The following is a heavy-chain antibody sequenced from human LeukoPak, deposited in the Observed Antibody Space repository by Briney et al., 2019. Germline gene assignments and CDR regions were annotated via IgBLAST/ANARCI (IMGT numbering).Heavy chain of an antibody. D-gene: IGHD3-22*01. Sequence: GGSLRLSCAASGFTFSSYSMNWVRQAPGKGLEWVSSISSSSSYIYYADSVKGRFTISRDNAKNSLYLQMNSLRAEDTAVYYCAKRGGAGGYSKFYFDYWGQGTLVTVSS. CDR3: AKRGGAGGYSKFYFDY. J-gene: IGHJ4*02. CDR1: GFTFSSYS. V-gene: IGHV3-21*04. CDR2: ISSSSSYI.